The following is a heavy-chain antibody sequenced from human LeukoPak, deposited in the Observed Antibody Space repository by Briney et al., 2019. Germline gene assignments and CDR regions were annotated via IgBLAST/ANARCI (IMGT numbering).Heavy chain of an antibody. V-gene: IGHV4-59*08. Sequence: SETLSLTCTVSGGSISSYYWSWIRQPPGKGLEWIGYIYYSGSTNYNPSLKSRVTISVDTSKNQFSLKLSSVTAADTAVYYCARGYDCSSTSCPNDAFDIWGQGTMVTVSS. CDR2: IYYSGST. J-gene: IGHJ3*02. CDR1: GGSISSYY. D-gene: IGHD2-2*01. CDR3: ARGYDCSSTSCPNDAFDI.